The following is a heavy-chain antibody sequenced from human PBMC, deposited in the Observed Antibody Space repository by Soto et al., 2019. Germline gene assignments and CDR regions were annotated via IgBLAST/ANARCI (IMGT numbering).Heavy chain of an antibody. CDR2: IGSSSSYT. CDR1: GFPFSDYY. D-gene: IGHD3-9*01. V-gene: IGHV3-11*05. J-gene: IGHJ4*02. Sequence: QVQLVESGGDLVKPGGSLRLSCAASGFPFSDYYMSWIRQAPGKGLEWVSSIGSSSSYTNYADSVKGRFNISRDNTKNSLYLQMNSLRAEDTAVYYCARRRPTGYYNYWGQGTLVTVSA. CDR3: ARRRPTGYYNY.